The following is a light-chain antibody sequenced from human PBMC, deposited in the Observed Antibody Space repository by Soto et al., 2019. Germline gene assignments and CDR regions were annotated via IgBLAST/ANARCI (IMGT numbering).Light chain of an antibody. V-gene: IGKV3-15*01. Sequence: DIVRTQSPATLSVSPGERATLSCRASQSVSSNLAWYQQKPGQAPRLLIDGASTRATGIPARFSGSGSGTEFTLTISSLQSEDFAVYYCQQYNNWPPDAFGQGTKVDIK. CDR2: GAS. CDR3: QQYNNWPPDA. J-gene: IGKJ1*01. CDR1: QSVSSN.